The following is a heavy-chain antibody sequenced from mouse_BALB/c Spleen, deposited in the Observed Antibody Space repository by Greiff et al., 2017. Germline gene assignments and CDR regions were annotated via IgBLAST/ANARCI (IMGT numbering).Heavy chain of an antibody. D-gene: IGHD1-2*01. CDR3: ARLLRPSYYAMDY. J-gene: IGHJ4*01. V-gene: IGHV5-6-3*01. CDR1: GFTFSSYG. Sequence: EVQVVESGGGLVQPGGSLKLSCAASGFTFSSYGMSWVRQTPDKRLELVATINSNGGSTYYPDSVKGRFTISRDNAKNTLYLQMSSLKSEDTAMYYCARLLRPSYYAMDYWGQGTSVTVSS. CDR2: INSNGGST.